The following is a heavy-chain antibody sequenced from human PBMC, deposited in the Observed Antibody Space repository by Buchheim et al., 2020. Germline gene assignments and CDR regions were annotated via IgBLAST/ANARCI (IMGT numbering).Heavy chain of an antibody. V-gene: IGHV4-4*02. CDR3: ARASFSEQWLVPSFDY. CDR1: GGSISSSNW. Sequence: QVQLQESGPGLVKPSGTLSLTCAVSGGSISSSNWWSWVRQPPGKGLEWIGEIYHSGSTNYNPSLNSRVTITVDNARNQFSLKLSSVTAADTAVYYCARASFSEQWLVPSFDYWGQGTL. D-gene: IGHD6-19*01. J-gene: IGHJ4*02. CDR2: IYHSGST.